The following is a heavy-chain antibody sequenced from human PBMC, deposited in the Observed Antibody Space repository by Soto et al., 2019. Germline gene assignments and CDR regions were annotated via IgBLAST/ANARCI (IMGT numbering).Heavy chain of an antibody. Sequence: GGSLRLSCAASRFMFSSYWMHWVRQAPGKGLVWVSRINSDGGTTTYADSVKGRFTISRDNAKNTLYLQMNSLRAEDTAVYYCARGSEYSYGYYFYGIDVWGHVTTVTVSS. CDR2: INSDGGTT. D-gene: IGHD5-18*01. CDR3: ARGSEYSYGYYFYGIDV. V-gene: IGHV3-74*01. CDR1: RFMFSSYW. J-gene: IGHJ6*02.